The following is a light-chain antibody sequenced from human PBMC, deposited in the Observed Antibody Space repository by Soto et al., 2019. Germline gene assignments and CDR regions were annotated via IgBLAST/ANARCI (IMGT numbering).Light chain of an antibody. CDR1: SSDVGSYNL. CDR2: EVS. J-gene: IGLJ2*01. CDR3: CSYAGSSNVV. Sequence: QSALTQPASVSGSPGQSITISCTGTSSDVGSYNLVSWYQQHPGKAPKLMIYEVSKRPSGVSNRFSGSQSGNTASLTISGLQAEDEADYYCCSYAGSSNVVFGGGTEVTVL. V-gene: IGLV2-23*02.